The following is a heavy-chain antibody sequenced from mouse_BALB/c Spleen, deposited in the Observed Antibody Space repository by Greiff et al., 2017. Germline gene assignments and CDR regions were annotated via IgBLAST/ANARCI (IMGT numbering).Heavy chain of an antibody. J-gene: IGHJ3*01. D-gene: IGHD1-1*01. V-gene: IGHV5-17*02. Sequence: DVQLVESGGGLVQPGGSRKLSCAASGFTFSSVGMHWVRQAPAKGLEGVAYISSGSSTTYYADTVKGRFTISRDNTKNTLFLQMTSLRSEDTAMYYCARENHGSRVAYWGQGTLVTVSA. CDR2: ISSGSSTT. CDR1: GFTFSSVG. CDR3: ARENHGSRVAY.